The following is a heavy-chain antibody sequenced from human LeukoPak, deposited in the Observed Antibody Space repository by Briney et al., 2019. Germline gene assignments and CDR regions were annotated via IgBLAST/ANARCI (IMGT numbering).Heavy chain of an antibody. J-gene: IGHJ4*02. CDR3: AAQLRLFSLGY. D-gene: IGHD2-2*01. V-gene: IGHV4-34*01. Sequence: PSETLSLTCAVYGGSFSGYYWSWIRQPPGKGLEWIGEINHSGSTNYNPSLKSRVTMSVDTSKNQFSLKLSSVTAADTAVYYCAAQLRLFSLGYWGQGTLVTVSS. CDR2: INHSGST. CDR1: GGSFSGYY.